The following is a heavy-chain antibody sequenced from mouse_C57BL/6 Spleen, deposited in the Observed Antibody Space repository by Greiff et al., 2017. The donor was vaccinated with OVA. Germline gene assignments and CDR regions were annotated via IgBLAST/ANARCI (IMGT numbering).Heavy chain of an antibody. CDR1: GYTFTSYW. Sequence: QVQLQHPGAELVKPGASVKLSCKASGYTFTSYWMHWVKQRPGRGLEWIGRIDPNSGGTKYNEKFKSKATLTVDKPSRTAYMQLSSLTSEDSAVYYCARSGEWLPYWAMDYWGQGTSVTVSS. V-gene: IGHV1-72*01. CDR3: ARSGEWLPYWAMDY. CDR2: IDPNSGGT. D-gene: IGHD2-2*01. J-gene: IGHJ4*01.